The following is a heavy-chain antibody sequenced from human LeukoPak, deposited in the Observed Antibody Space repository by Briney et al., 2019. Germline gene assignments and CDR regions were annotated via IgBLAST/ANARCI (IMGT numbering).Heavy chain of an antibody. D-gene: IGHD2-2*01. CDR1: GYSISSGYY. J-gene: IGHJ4*02. CDR2: IYHSGST. V-gene: IGHV4-38-2*02. Sequence: SETLSLTCTVSGYSISSGYYWGWIRQPPGKGLEWIGTIYHSGSTYYDPSLKSRVTISVDTSKNQFSLKLTSVTAADTAVYYCARVRGYCSSTICYRYYFDYWGQGTLVTVSS. CDR3: ARVRGYCSSTICYRYYFDY.